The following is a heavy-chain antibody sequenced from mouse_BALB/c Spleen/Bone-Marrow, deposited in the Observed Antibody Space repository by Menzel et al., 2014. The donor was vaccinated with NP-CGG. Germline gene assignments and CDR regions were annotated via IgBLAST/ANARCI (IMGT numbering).Heavy chain of an antibody. CDR1: GFNIKDTY. V-gene: IGHV14-3*02. J-gene: IGHJ2*01. D-gene: IGHD1-1*01. Sequence: VQLQQSGAELVKPGASVKLSCTASGFNIKDTYMHWVKQRPEQGLEWIGRIDPANGNTKYDPKFQGKATITADASSNTAYLQLSSLTSEDAADYYCARFPYDYGGGDYWGQGTTLTVSS. CDR2: IDPANGNT. CDR3: ARFPYDYGGGDY.